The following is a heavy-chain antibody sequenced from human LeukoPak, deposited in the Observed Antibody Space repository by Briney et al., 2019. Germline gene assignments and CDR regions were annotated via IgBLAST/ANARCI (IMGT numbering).Heavy chain of an antibody. Sequence: ASVKVSCKASGYTFTSYGISWARQAPGQGLEWMGWISAYNGNTNYAQKLQGRVTMTTDTSTSTAYMELRSLRSDDTAVYYCARVKAAADEEDYWGQGTLATVSS. J-gene: IGHJ4*02. CDR3: ARVKAAADEEDY. CDR1: GYTFTSYG. D-gene: IGHD6-13*01. CDR2: ISAYNGNT. V-gene: IGHV1-18*01.